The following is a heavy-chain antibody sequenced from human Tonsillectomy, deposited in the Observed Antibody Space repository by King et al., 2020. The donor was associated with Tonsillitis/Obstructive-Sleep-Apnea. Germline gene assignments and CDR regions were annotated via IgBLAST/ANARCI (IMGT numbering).Heavy chain of an antibody. V-gene: IGHV1-18*01. J-gene: IGHJ3*02. CDR2: ISAYNGNT. Sequence: QLVQSGAEVKKPGASVKVSCKASGYTFTSYGISWVRQAPGQGLEWMGWISAYNGNTNYAQKLQGRVTMTTDTSTSKAYMELRGLRYDDTAVYYCARDRVRFLESNDAFDIWGQGTMVTVSS. CDR3: ARDRVRFLESNDAFDI. D-gene: IGHD3-3*01. CDR1: GYTFTSYG.